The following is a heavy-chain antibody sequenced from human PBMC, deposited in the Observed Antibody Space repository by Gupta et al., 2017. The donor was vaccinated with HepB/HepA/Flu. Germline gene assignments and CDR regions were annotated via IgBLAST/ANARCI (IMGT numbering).Heavy chain of an antibody. J-gene: IGHJ6*02. Sequence: QVQLQESGPGLVKPSETLSLTCTVSGGSISSYYWTWIRQPPGKGLEWIGYVYYSWTTHYNPSLKNRVTISVDKSKTQFSRKLNSVTAADTAFYYCARHGLYGPYVMDVWGQGTTVTVSS. D-gene: IGHD2/OR15-2a*01. CDR3: ARHGLYGPYVMDV. V-gene: IGHV4-59*08. CDR2: VYYSWTT. CDR1: GGSISSYY.